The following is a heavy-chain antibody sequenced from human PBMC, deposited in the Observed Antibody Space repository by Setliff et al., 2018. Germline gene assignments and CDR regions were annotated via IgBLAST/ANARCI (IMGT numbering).Heavy chain of an antibody. CDR1: GYTFTSYA. CDR2: INPSGGST. Sequence: GASVKVSCKASGYTFTSYAMHWVRQAPGQGLEWMGIINPSGGSTSYAQKFQGRVTMTRDTSTRTAYMEVTSLRSDDTAVYYCATEKFPGDWGDYWGQGTLVTVSS. D-gene: IGHD2-21*01. J-gene: IGHJ4*02. V-gene: IGHV1-46*01. CDR3: ATEKFPGDWGDY.